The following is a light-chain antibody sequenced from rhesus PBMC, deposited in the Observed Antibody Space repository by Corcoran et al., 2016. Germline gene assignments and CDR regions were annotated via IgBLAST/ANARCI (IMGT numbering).Light chain of an antibody. J-gene: IGKJ4*01. CDR3: LQYNSDPLT. CDR1: QGISTY. Sequence: DIQMTQSPSSLSASVGDRVTITCRASQGISTYLNWYQQKPGKAPKRLIYAETSLESGGPSRFSGSGSGTDFTLTISSLQPEDVATYYCLQYNSDPLTFGGGTKVEIK. CDR2: AET. V-gene: IGKV1-43*02.